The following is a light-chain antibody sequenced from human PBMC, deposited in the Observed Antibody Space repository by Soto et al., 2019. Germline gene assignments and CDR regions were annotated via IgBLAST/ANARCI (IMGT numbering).Light chain of an antibody. CDR3: SSYTNINTMACV. CDR2: EVT. J-gene: IGLJ1*01. CDR1: SGDIGSYNR. V-gene: IGLV2-14*01. Sequence: QSALTQPAAVSGSPGQSITISCTGTSGDIGSYNRVSWYQQHPGKAPKLIIYEVTDRPSGVSNRFSASKSGNTASLTISGLQVKDEPEYYCSSYTNINTMACVCGTGTKV.